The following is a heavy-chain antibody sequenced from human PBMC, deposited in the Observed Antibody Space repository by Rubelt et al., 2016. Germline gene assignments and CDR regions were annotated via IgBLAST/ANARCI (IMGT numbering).Heavy chain of an antibody. V-gene: IGHV1-18*04. J-gene: IGHJ5*02. D-gene: IGHD3-10*01. CDR2: ISAYNGNT. CDR1: GYTFTSYY. Sequence: QVQLVQSGAEVKKPGASVKVSRKASGYTFTSYYMHWVRQAPGQGLEWMGWISAYNGNTNYAQKLQGRGTMTTDTSPGTAYMELRSLRSDDTAVYYCARVRFGDSWFDPWGQGTLVTVSS. CDR3: ARVRFGDSWFDP.